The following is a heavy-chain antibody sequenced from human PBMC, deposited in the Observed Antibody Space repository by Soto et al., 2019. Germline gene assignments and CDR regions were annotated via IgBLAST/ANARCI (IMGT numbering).Heavy chain of an antibody. CDR3: ARQGVVIAAAYYFDY. Sequence: QLQLQESGPGLVKPSETLSLTCTVSGASITSRDYYWGWIRQPPGKGLEWIASVHYSGSTYYNPSLKSRVTISVDTSKDQFSLRLSSVTAADTAMYYCARQGVVIAAAYYFDYWGPGTQVTVSS. V-gene: IGHV4-39*01. J-gene: IGHJ4*02. CDR1: GASITSRDYY. CDR2: VHYSGST. D-gene: IGHD2-15*01.